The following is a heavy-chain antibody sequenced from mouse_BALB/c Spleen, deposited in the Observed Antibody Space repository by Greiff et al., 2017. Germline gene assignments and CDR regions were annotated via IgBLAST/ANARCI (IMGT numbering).Heavy chain of an antibody. D-gene: IGHD1-1*01. CDR2: LSSGGST. CDR1: GFTFSSYA. CDR3: ARGRYYGSSSYYAMDD. J-gene: IGHJ4*01. V-gene: IGHV5-6-5*01. Sequence: EVMLVESGGGLVKPGGSLKLSCAASGFTFSSYAMSWVRQTPEKRLEWVASLSSGGSTYYPDSVKGRFTISRDNARNNLYLQMSSLRSEDTAMYYCARGRYYGSSSYYAMDDWGQGTSVTVSS.